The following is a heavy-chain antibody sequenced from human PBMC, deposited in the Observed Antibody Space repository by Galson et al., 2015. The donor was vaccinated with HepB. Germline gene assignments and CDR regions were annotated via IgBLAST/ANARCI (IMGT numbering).Heavy chain of an antibody. CDR3: ARALPSGIRGGRVFDH. V-gene: IGHV3-21*01. D-gene: IGHD3-10*01. J-gene: IGHJ4*02. Sequence: SLRLSCAASGFTFSLYSMNWVRQAPGKGLEWVSRISSSGSYIYYADSVKGRCTVSRDSTKTSVYLQMNSLRGDDTAVYYCARALPSGIRGGRVFDHWGQGTLVTVS. CDR2: ISSSGSYI. CDR1: GFTFSLYS.